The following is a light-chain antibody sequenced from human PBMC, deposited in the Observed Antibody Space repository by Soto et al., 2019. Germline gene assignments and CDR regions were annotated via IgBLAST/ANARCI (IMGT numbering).Light chain of an antibody. J-gene: IGLJ3*02. CDR1: SANIGAGYA. Sequence: QSVLTQPPSVSGAPGQRVTISCTGRSANIGAGYAVHWYQQVPGTAPKLLIYGNDNRPLGVPDRFSASKSGTSASLAITGLQAEDEADYYCQSYDSSRGVFGGGTKLTVL. V-gene: IGLV1-40*01. CDR3: QSYDSSRGV. CDR2: GND.